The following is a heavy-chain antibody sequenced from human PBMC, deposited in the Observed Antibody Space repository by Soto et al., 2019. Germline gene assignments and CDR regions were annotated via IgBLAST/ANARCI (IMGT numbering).Heavy chain of an antibody. V-gene: IGHV3-23*01. Sequence: EVQLLESGGDVVRPGGSLRLSCAASGFTFSSHAMGWVRQAPGKGLEWVAGVSRAGTYTFYADSVSGRFSISRDNSRVTVYLYMNAVRGDDTAVYFCVKYTVTEDLGESWGQGTLVSVSS. D-gene: IGHD3-16*01. CDR1: GFTFSSHA. J-gene: IGHJ5*02. CDR2: VSRAGTYT. CDR3: VKYTVTEDLGES.